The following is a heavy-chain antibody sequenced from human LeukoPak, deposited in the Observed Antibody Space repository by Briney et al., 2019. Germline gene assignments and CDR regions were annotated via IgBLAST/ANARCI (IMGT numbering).Heavy chain of an antibody. CDR3: ATLAYYYDSSGYYCQH. Sequence: ASAKVSCKASGGTFSSYAISWVRQAPGQGLEWMGGIIPIFGTANYAQKFQGRVTITADESTSTAYMELSSLRSEDTAVYYCATLAYYYDSSGYYCQHWGQGTLVTVSS. CDR1: GGTFSSYA. V-gene: IGHV1-69*13. D-gene: IGHD3-22*01. CDR2: IIPIFGTA. J-gene: IGHJ1*01.